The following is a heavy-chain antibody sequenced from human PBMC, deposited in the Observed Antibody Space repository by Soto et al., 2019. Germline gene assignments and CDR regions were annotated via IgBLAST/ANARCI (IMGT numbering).Heavy chain of an antibody. V-gene: IGHV4-39*01. CDR2: IYYSGST. D-gene: IGHD2-15*01. Sequence: QLQLQESGPGLVKPSETLSLTCTVSGASISSSGYYWGWIRQPPGKGLEWIGSIYYSGSTYYNPSRRSRVPLSRDTPENQFSLKLTSVTAADTAVYYRARRSGRTGSLSYGMDVWGQGTTVTVSS. CDR1: GASISSSGYY. J-gene: IGHJ6*02. CDR3: ARRSGRTGSLSYGMDV.